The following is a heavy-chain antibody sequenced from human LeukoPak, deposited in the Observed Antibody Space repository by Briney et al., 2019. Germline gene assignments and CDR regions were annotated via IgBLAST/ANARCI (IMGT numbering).Heavy chain of an antibody. CDR1: GFTFSNAW. CDR2: IKRKGDDGTI. J-gene: IGHJ4*02. V-gene: IGHV3-15*01. CDR3: TAGTGRSDFDY. Sequence: GGSLRLSCAASGFTFSNAWMSWVRQAPGRGLEWVGRIKRKGDDGTIDYAAPVKGSLSVSRDDSKTMLYLQMNSLKSEDTAVYYCTAGTGRSDFDYWGQGTLVTVSS. D-gene: IGHD3/OR15-3a*01.